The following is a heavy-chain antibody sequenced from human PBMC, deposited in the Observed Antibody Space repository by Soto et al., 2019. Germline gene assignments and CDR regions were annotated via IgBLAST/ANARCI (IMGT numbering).Heavy chain of an antibody. V-gene: IGHV1-69*13. CDR2: IIPIFGTA. CDR1: RVAFSKFI. CDR3: AKVRYSSPMGYYYGMDV. J-gene: IGHJ6*02. Sequence: SVKVSCKASRVAFSKFIVTWVRQAPGLGLEWVGGIIPIFGTANYAQKFQGRVTITANESTSTSYLEVNNLRSEDTAVYYCAKVRYSSPMGYYYGMDVWGQGTTVTVSS. D-gene: IGHD6-19*01.